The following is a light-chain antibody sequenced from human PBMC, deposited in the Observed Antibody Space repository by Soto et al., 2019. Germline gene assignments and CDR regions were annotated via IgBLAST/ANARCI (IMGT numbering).Light chain of an antibody. V-gene: IGKV3-20*01. CDR3: QQYGSSPET. CDR2: GAS. J-gene: IGKJ1*01. Sequence: ELVLTQSPGTLSLSPGERATLSCRASHSLSSRNLAWYQQKPGQAPRPLIYGASSRATGIPDRFSGSGSGTDFTLTISRLEPEDFAVYYCQQYGSSPETFGQGTKVDIK. CDR1: HSLSSRN.